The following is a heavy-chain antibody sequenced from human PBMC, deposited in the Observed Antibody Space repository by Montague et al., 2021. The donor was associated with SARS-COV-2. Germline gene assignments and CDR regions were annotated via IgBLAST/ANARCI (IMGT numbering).Heavy chain of an antibody. CDR1: SGSISNHY. V-gene: IGHV4-59*11. J-gene: IGHJ5*02. CDR2: VNYGGST. D-gene: IGHD4-17*01. CDR3: ARAVTTGIDWFDP. Sequence: SETLSLTCTVSSGSISNHYWSWIRQPPGKGLEWIGYVNYGGSTNYNPSLKSRVSISLDTSKNQFSLGLNSVTAADTAVYYCARAVTTGIDWFDPWGQGTLVIVSS.